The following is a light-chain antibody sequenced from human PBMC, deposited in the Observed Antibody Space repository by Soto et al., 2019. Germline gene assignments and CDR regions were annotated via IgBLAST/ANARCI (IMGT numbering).Light chain of an antibody. CDR1: QSISSW. CDR2: KAS. Sequence: DIQMTQSPSTLSASVGDRVTITCRASQSISSWLAWYQQKPGTAPKLLLYKASTLQSGLPSRFSGSGSGTEFTLTISSLQPDDSATYYCQQYNDNWTFGQGTKVEIK. V-gene: IGKV1-5*03. J-gene: IGKJ1*01. CDR3: QQYNDNWT.